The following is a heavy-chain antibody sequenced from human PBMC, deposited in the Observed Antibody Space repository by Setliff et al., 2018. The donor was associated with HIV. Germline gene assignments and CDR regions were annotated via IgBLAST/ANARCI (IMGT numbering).Heavy chain of an antibody. D-gene: IGHD2-21*02. Sequence: SVKVSCKASGGTFSSYAISWVRQAPGKGLEWMGGFDPEDGETIYAQKFQGRVTITRDTSASTAYMELSSLRPEDTAVYYCASPTAIPHWGQGTLVTVSS. CDR1: GGTFSSYA. V-gene: IGHV1-69*10. CDR2: FDPEDGET. J-gene: IGHJ4*02. CDR3: ASPTAIPH.